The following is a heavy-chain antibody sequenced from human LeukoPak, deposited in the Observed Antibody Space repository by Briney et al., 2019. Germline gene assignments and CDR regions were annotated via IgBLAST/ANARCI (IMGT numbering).Heavy chain of an antibody. CDR3: ARGDSSSWYGDY. CDR2: IYPGDSDT. V-gene: IGHV5-51*01. J-gene: IGHJ4*02. D-gene: IGHD6-13*01. CDR1: GYSFTSYW. Sequence: XESLKXSCKGSGYSFTSYWIGWVRQMPGKGLEWMGIIYPGDSDTRYSPSFQGQVTISADKSISTASLQWSSLQAADTAMYYCARGDSSSWYGDYWGQGTLVTVSS.